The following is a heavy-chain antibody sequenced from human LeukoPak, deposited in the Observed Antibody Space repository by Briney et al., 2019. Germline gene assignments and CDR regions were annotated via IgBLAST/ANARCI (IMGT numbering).Heavy chain of an antibody. V-gene: IGHV3-7*01. CDR2: INQDGSEK. CDR1: GFTFSSYW. D-gene: IGHD2-2*02. Sequence: PGGSLRLSCAASGFTFSSYWMSWVRQAPGKGLEWVANINQDGSEKYYVDSVKGRFTISRDNAKNSLYLQMNSLRAEDMGVYYCARYTNAVDFWGQGTLVSVSS. J-gene: IGHJ4*02. CDR3: ARYTNAVDF.